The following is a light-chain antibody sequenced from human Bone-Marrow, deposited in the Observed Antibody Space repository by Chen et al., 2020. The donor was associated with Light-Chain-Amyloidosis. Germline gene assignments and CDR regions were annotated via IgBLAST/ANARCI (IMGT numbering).Light chain of an antibody. CDR3: SSYTITTTLV. Sequence: QSALTQPASVSGSPGQSITISCTGTSSDVGSDNHVSWYQQHPDKAPKLMIYAVTNRPSWVPDRFSGSKSDNTASLTISGLQTEDEADYFCSSYTITTTLVFGSGTRVTVL. CDR2: AVT. V-gene: IGLV2-14*01. J-gene: IGLJ1*01. CDR1: SSDVGSDNH.